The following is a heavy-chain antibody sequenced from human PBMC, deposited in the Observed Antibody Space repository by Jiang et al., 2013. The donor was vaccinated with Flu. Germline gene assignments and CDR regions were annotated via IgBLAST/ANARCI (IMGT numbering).Heavy chain of an antibody. V-gene: IGHV4-59*08. CDR3: ARHGWYGDQDAFDI. D-gene: IGHD4-17*01. CDR2: IDYSGST. CDR1: GGSISTYY. J-gene: IGHJ3*02. Sequence: GLVKPSETLSLTCTVSGGSISTYYWSWIRQPPGKGLEWIGFIDYSGSTNYNPSLKSRVTISVDTSKNQFSLKLSSVTAADTAVYYCARHGWYGDQDAFDIWGQGTTVTVSS.